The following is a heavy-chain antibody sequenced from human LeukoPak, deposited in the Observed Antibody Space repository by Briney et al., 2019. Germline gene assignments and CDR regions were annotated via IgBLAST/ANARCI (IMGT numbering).Heavy chain of an antibody. Sequence: KSGGSLRLSCAASGFTFSSYSMNWVRQAPGKGLEWVSSISSSSSYIYYADSVKGRFTISRDNAKNSLYLQMNSLRAEDTAVYYCARGEFDGYSYGHFDYWGQGTLVTVSS. CDR1: GFTFSSYS. J-gene: IGHJ4*02. V-gene: IGHV3-21*01. CDR3: ARGEFDGYSYGHFDY. D-gene: IGHD5-18*01. CDR2: ISSSSSYI.